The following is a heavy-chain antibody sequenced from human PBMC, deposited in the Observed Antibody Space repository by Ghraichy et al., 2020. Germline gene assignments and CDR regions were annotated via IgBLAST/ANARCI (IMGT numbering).Heavy chain of an antibody. CDR2: IYYSGST. D-gene: IGHD2-2*01. J-gene: IGHJ4*02. V-gene: IGHV4-31*03. CDR1: GGSISSGGYY. CDR3: ARGDASTSLLDY. Sequence: SETLSLTCTVSGGSISSGGYYWSWIRQHPGKGLEWIGYIYYSGSTYYNPSLKSRVTISVDTSKNQFSLKLSSVTAADTAVYYCARGDASTSLLDYWGQGTLVTVSS.